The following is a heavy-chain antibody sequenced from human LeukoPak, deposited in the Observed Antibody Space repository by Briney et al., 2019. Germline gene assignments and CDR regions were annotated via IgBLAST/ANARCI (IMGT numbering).Heavy chain of an antibody. CDR3: AKVVQYTASTGTGLDY. Sequence: GGSLRLSCAASGFTFSNYGMHWPPQAPGKALDWVAVIWYDGSYKYYAASVKGRFTISRDNSKNTMYLQMNSLRAEDTAVYYCAKVVQYTASTGTGLDYWGQGTLVTVSS. CDR2: IWYDGSYK. D-gene: IGHD6-13*01. V-gene: IGHV3-33*06. CDR1: GFTFSNYG. J-gene: IGHJ4*02.